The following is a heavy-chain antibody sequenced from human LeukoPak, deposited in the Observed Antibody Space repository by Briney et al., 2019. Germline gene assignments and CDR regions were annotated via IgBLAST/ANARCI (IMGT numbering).Heavy chain of an antibody. CDR1: GFAFSDAW. J-gene: IGHJ4*02. V-gene: IGHV3-15*01. Sequence: PGGSLRLSCAASGFAFSDAWMTWVRQAPGKGLEWVGRIKTKTDGGTTDCAAPVRGRFTIARDDSENTVYLQMNSLKTVDTAVYYCTTSIVGPTPHWGQGTLVTVSS. D-gene: IGHD1-26*01. CDR2: IKTKTDGGTT. CDR3: TTSIVGPTPH.